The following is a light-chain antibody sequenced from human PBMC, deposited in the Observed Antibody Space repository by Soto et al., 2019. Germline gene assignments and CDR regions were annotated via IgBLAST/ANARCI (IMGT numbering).Light chain of an antibody. V-gene: IGLV1-51*01. Sequence: SVLTQPPSVSAAPGQRVTISCSGSASNIGNNSVSWYQQLPGAAPKLLIYDDNNRPSGIPDRFSGSKSGTSATLGITGLQTGDEADYSCGTWDTSLPACVFGPGTKLTVL. CDR1: ASNIGNNS. J-gene: IGLJ1*01. CDR2: DDN. CDR3: GTWDTSLPACV.